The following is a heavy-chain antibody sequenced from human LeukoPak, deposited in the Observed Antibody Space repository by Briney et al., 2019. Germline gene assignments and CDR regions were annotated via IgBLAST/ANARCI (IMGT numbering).Heavy chain of an antibody. Sequence: GGSLRLSCTVSGFTVSSNSMSWVRQAPGKGLEWVGNIQPDGREQYPVDSVKGRFTISRDNARNSLFLQMNSLRVEDTAVYYCASQSYARFDPWGQGTLVTVSS. V-gene: IGHV3-7*01. CDR3: ASQSYARFDP. J-gene: IGHJ5*02. CDR2: IQPDGREQ. CDR1: GFTVSSNS. D-gene: IGHD3-16*01.